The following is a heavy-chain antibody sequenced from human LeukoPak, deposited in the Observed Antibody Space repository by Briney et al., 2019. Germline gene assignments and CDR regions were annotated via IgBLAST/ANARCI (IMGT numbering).Heavy chain of an antibody. CDR2: FGTRSTSI. CDR3: ARENDQGFDY. D-gene: IGHD3-16*01. CDR1: GFTFSGYA. J-gene: IGHJ4*02. V-gene: IGHV3-21*01. Sequence: PGGSLRLSCAASGFTFSGYAMNWVRQAPGKGLEWVSSFGTRSTSIYYARSVTGRFIISRENAKNSLYLQMNSLRAEDTAVYYCARENDQGFDYWGQGTLVTVSS.